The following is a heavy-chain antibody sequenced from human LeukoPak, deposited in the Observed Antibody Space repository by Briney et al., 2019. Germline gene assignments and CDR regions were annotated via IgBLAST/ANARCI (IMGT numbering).Heavy chain of an antibody. CDR1: GDSISSGGYC. D-gene: IGHD6-13*01. V-gene: IGHV4-31*03. Sequence: PSQTLSLTCTVSGDSISSGGYCWSWIRQHPGKGLEWIGYIYYSGSTYYNSSLKSRVTISVDTSKNQFSLKLSSVTAADTAVYYCARDSSPDAFDVWGQGTMVTVSS. J-gene: IGHJ3*01. CDR3: ARDSSPDAFDV. CDR2: IYYSGST.